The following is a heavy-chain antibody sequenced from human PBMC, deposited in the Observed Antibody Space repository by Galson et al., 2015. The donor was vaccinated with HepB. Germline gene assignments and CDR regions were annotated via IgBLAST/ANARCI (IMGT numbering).Heavy chain of an antibody. J-gene: IGHJ4*02. CDR3: ARAIITMVRGVKYYFDY. V-gene: IGHV3-48*01. CDR1: GFTFSTFK. Sequence: SLRLSCAASGFTFSTFKMNWVRQTPGKGLEWVSFISASSTTTFYADSVRGRFTISRDNSKNTLYLQMNSLRAEDTAVYYCARAIITMVRGVKYYFDYWGQGTLVTVSS. D-gene: IGHD3-10*01. CDR2: ISASSTTT.